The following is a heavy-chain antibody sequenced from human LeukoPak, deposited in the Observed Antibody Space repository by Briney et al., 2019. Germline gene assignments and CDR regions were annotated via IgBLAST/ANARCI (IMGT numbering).Heavy chain of an antibody. J-gene: IGHJ4*02. V-gene: IGHV3-33*01. CDR3: ARDRYSSSWYLDY. D-gene: IGHD6-13*01. CDR1: RFTLSSYG. Sequence: GGSLRLSCAASRFTLSSYGMHWVRQAPGKGLEWVAVIWYDGSNKYYADSVKGRFTISRDNSKNTLYLQMNSLRAEDTAVYYCARDRYSSSWYLDYWGQGTRVTVSS. CDR2: IWYDGSNK.